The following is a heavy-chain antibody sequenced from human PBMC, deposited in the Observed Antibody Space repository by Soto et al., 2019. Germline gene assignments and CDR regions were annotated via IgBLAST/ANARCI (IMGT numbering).Heavy chain of an antibody. V-gene: IGHV4-39*01. CDR2: IYDRGST. J-gene: IGHJ4*02. Sequence: SETLSLTCTVSGGSIGSSSYYWGWIRQPPGKGLEWIGSIYDRGSTYSNPSLKSRLTTSVDTSKNQFSLKLTSVAAADTAVYYCARHGYSSGRTYFDYWGQGTLVTVSS. D-gene: IGHD6-19*01. CDR1: GGSIGSSSYY. CDR3: ARHGYSSGRTYFDY.